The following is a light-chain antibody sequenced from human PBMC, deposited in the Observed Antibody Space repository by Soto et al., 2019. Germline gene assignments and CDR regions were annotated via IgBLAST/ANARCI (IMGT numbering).Light chain of an antibody. CDR3: QQYNNWPPWT. Sequence: EIVMTQSPATLSVSPGERATLSCRASQSVSSNLAWYQQKPGQAPRLLIYGVSTSATGIPARFSGSGSGTEFTLTISSLQSEDFAVYYCQQYNNWPPWTFGQGTKVEIK. CDR1: QSVSSN. V-gene: IGKV3D-15*01. J-gene: IGKJ1*01. CDR2: GVS.